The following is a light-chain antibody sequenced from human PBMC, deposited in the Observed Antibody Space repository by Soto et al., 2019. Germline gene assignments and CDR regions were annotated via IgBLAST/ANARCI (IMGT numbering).Light chain of an antibody. CDR3: QTWGTGINVV. CDR1: SGHSSYA. CDR2: LNSDGSH. Sequence: QLVLTQSPSASASLGASVKLTCTLSSGHSSYAIAWHQQQPEKGPRYLMKLNSDGSHSKGDGTPDRFSGSSSGAERYLTISSLQSEDEADYYCQTWGTGINVVFGGGTQLTVL. V-gene: IGLV4-69*01. J-gene: IGLJ2*01.